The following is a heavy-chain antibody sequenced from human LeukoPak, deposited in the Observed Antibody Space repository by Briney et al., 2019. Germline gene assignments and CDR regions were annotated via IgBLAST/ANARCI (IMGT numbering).Heavy chain of an antibody. D-gene: IGHD3-9*01. CDR1: GGSISSSSYY. CDR3: ARRSDILTGYRGASAGYNWFDP. CDR2: IYYSGST. J-gene: IGHJ5*02. V-gene: IGHV4-39*01. Sequence: PSETLSLTCTVSGGSISSSSYYWGWIRQPPGKGLEWIGSIYYSGSTYYNPSRKSRVTISVDTSKNQFSLKMSSVTAADTAVYYCARRSDILTGYRGASAGYNWFDPWGQGTLVTVSS.